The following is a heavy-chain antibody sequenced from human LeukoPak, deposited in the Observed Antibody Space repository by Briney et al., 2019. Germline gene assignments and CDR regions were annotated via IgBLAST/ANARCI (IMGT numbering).Heavy chain of an antibody. Sequence: ASVKVSCKASGYTFTTYYMHWVRQAPGQRLEWMGIINPNGGTTSNAQKFQGRVTMTRDTSTSTVYMELSSLRSEDTAVYYCARDPDLTAAGTDGYSQHWGQGTLVTVSS. CDR1: GYTFTTYY. CDR2: INPNGGTT. V-gene: IGHV1-46*01. J-gene: IGHJ1*01. D-gene: IGHD6-13*01. CDR3: ARDPDLTAAGTDGYSQH.